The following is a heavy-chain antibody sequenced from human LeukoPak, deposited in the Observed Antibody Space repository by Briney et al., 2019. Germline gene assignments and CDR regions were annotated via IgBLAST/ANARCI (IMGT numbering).Heavy chain of an antibody. CDR3: ARSLITMVRGVTLNWFDP. CDR2: INHSGST. V-gene: IGHV4-34*01. Sequence: PSETLSLTCAVYGGSFSGYYWSWIRQPPGKGLEWIGEINHSGSTNYNPSLKSRATISVDTSKNQFSLKLSSVTAADTAVYYCARSLITMVRGVTLNWFDPWGQGTLVTVSS. CDR1: GGSFSGYY. D-gene: IGHD3-10*01. J-gene: IGHJ5*02.